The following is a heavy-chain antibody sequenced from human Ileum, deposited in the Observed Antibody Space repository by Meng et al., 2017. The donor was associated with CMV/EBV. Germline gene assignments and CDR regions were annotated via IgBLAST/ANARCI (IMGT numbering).Heavy chain of an antibody. V-gene: IGHV4-4*07. CDR1: GGSVNNYY. D-gene: IGHD1-26*01. CDR3: ARGPGASTREGFDY. J-gene: IGHJ4*02. CDR2: FYSSDTY. Sequence: QVQLQESGPGLVKASETLSLTCTVSGGSVNNYYWSWIRQSAGKGLEWIGRFYSSDTYNYHPSLDSRVTMSLDTSKNQFSLNLRSVTAADTATYYCARGPGASTREGFDYWGLGTLVTVS.